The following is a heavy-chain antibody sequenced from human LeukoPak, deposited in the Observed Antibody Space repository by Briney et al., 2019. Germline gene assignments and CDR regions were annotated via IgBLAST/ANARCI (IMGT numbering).Heavy chain of an antibody. CDR3: ARYYYDTSEYFYFDS. V-gene: IGHV4-59*11. J-gene: IGHJ4*02. Sequence: SETLSLTCTVSGGSISSHYWSWIRQPPGKGLEGIGYIHYSGSTTYSPSLKSRVTMSLDTSKSHFSLKLSSVTAADTALYYCARYYYDTSEYFYFDSWGQGTLVTVSS. CDR2: IHYSGST. D-gene: IGHD3-22*01. CDR1: GGSISSHY.